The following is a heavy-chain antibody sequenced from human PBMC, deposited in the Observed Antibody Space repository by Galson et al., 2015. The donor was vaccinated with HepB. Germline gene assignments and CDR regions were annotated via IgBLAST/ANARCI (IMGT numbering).Heavy chain of an antibody. CDR3: AIPSGGELGDAFDI. CDR1: GGTFSSYA. J-gene: IGHJ3*02. V-gene: IGHV1-69*13. CDR2: IIPIFGTA. Sequence: SVKVSCKASGGTFSSYAISWVRQAPGQGLEWMGGIIPIFGTANYAQKFQGRVTITADESTSTAYMELSSLRSEDTAVYYCAIPSGGELGDAFDIWGQGTMVTVSS. D-gene: IGHD1-26*01.